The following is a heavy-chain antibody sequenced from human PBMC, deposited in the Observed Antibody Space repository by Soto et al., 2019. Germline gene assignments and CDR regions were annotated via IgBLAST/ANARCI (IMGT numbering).Heavy chain of an antibody. V-gene: IGHV1-69*06. Sequence: QVQLVQSGAEVKKPGSSVKVSCKASGGTFSSYAISWVRQAPGQGLEWMGGLIPIFGTANYAQKFQGSVTITADKSTITAYMELSSLRSEDTAVYYCAGGASGYCRGGSCYSLDYWGQGTLLTVSS. CDR3: AGGASGYCRGGSCYSLDY. J-gene: IGHJ4*02. CDR2: LIPIFGTA. CDR1: GGTFSSYA. D-gene: IGHD2-15*01.